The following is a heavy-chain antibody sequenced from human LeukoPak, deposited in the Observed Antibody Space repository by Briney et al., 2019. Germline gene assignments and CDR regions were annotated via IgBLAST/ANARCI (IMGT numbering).Heavy chain of an antibody. V-gene: IGHV3-20*04. Sequence: GGSLRLSCAASGFSFDDYGLTWVRQAPGKGLEWVSGINWNGDSTDYADSVKGRFTISRDNAMNSLYLQMNSLRAEDTALYYCARVNSYVGSGGDYWGQGTLVTVSS. CDR1: GFSFDDYG. CDR2: INWNGDST. D-gene: IGHD3-10*01. J-gene: IGHJ4*02. CDR3: ARVNSYVGSGGDY.